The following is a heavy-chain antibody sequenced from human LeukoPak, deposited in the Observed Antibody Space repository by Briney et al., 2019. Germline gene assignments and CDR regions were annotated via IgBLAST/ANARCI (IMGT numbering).Heavy chain of an antibody. CDR3: AELGITMIGGV. D-gene: IGHD3-10*02. J-gene: IGHJ6*04. CDR1: GFTFSSYS. Sequence: GGSLRLSCAASGFTFSSYSMNWVRQAPGKGLEWVSYISSSSSTIYYADSVKGRFTISRGNAKNSLYLQMNSLRAEDTAVYYCAELGITMIGGVWGKGTTVTISS. V-gene: IGHV3-48*01. CDR2: ISSSSSTI.